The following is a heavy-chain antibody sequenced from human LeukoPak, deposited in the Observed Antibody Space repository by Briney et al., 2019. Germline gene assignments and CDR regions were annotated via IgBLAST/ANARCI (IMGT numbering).Heavy chain of an antibody. CDR1: GFTFSSYE. CDR3: ARSFKPGYNWNYHAFDI. D-gene: IGHD1-7*01. Sequence: GGSLRLSCAASGFTFSSYEMNWVRQAPGKGLEWVSYISSSGSTIYYADSVKGRFTISRDNAKNSLYLQMNSLRAEDTAVYYCARSFKPGYNWNYHAFDIWGQGTMVTVSS. J-gene: IGHJ3*02. CDR2: ISSSGSTI. V-gene: IGHV3-48*03.